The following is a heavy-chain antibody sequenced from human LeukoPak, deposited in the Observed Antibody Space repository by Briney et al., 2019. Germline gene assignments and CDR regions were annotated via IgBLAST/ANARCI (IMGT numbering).Heavy chain of an antibody. Sequence: ASETLSLTCSVSGGSINNFYWSWIRQSPGRGLEYIGYIFYTGSTNYNPSLKGRVYISIDTSRNQFSLRLNSVTAADTAVYYCARAGDWNDLPYWGQGILVIVSS. J-gene: IGHJ4*02. CDR1: GGSINNFY. CDR2: IFYTGST. CDR3: ARAGDWNDLPY. V-gene: IGHV4-59*01. D-gene: IGHD1-1*01.